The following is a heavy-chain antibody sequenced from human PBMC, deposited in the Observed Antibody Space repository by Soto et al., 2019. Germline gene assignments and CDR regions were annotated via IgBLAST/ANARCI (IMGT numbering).Heavy chain of an antibody. CDR3: AVRHCDHSSGNWFAP. CDR1: GGSVNSATYS. V-gene: IGHV4-30-2*01. Sequence: PSETLSLTCTVSGGSVNSATYSWTWIRQPQGKGLEWIGYIFYTGSTFYNPSLQSRVTFSVDGSKNQFSLELTSVTAADTAVYYCAVRHCDHSSGNWFAPWAPGPLVTVS. CDR2: IFYTGST. D-gene: IGHD2-21*01. J-gene: IGHJ5*02.